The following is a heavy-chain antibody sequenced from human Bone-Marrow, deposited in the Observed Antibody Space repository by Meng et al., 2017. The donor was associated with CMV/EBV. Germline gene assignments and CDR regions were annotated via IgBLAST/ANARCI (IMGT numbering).Heavy chain of an antibody. Sequence: GESLKISCAASGFTFSSYAMSWVRQAPGKGLEWVANIKQDGSEKYYVDSVKGRFTISRDNAKNSLYLQMNSLRAEDTAVYYCARLGDYDYVWGSYRSAFDYWGQGTLVTVSS. CDR1: GFTFSSYA. V-gene: IGHV3-7*01. J-gene: IGHJ4*02. CDR3: ARLGDYDYVWGSYRSAFDY. D-gene: IGHD3-16*02. CDR2: IKQDGSEK.